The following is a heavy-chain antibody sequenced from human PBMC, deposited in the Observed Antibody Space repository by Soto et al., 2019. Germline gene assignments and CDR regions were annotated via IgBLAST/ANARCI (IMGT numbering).Heavy chain of an antibody. D-gene: IGHD3-3*01. CDR2: ISGSGGST. CDR1: GFAFRDFA. V-gene: IGHV3-23*01. J-gene: IGHJ4*02. CDR3: AKDLSAGFSDPRDY. Sequence: GGSLRLSCITSGFAFRDFAMTWFRQAPGKGLEWVSAISGSGGSTYYADSVKGRFTISRDNSKNTLYLQMNSLRAEDTAVYYCAKDLSAGFSDPRDYWGQGTLVTVSS.